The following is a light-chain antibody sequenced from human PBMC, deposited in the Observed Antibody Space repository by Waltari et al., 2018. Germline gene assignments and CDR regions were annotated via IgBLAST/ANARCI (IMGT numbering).Light chain of an antibody. J-gene: IGLJ3*02. Sequence: TVVTQEPSLSVSPGGTVTLTCGLTSGSVLTSDYPSWYQQTPGQAPRTLIYHPDTRSSGVPDRFSGSILGSKAALTVAGAQADDESDYYCVLYLNGGIWVFGGGTRLTVL. CDR3: VLYLNGGIWV. CDR2: HPD. V-gene: IGLV8-61*01. CDR1: SGSVLTSDY.